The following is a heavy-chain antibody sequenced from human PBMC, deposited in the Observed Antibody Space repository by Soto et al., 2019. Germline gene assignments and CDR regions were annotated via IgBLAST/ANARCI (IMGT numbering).Heavy chain of an antibody. V-gene: IGHV1-69*12. J-gene: IGHJ4*02. D-gene: IGHD5-18*01. CDR3: AILPRGYSYVLEDY. CDR1: GGTFSSYA. Sequence: QVQLVQSGAEVKKPGSSVKVSCKASGGTFSSYAISWVRQAPGQGLEWMGGIIPIFGTANYAQKSQGRVTIIADESTSTAYMELCSLRSEDTAGYYCAILPRGYSYVLEDYWGQGTLVTVSS. CDR2: IIPIFGTA.